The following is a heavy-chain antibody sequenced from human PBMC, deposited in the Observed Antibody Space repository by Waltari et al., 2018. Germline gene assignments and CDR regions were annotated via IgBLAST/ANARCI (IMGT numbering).Heavy chain of an antibody. CDR3: ASPNGSSYWYFDL. J-gene: IGHJ2*01. V-gene: IGHV4-39*01. CDR1: GGSISSSSYY. Sequence: QLQLQESGPGLVKPSETLSLTCTVSGGSISSSSYYWGWIRQPPGKGLEWIGTIYYSGSTYDNPSLKSRVTISVDTSKNQFSLRLSSVTAADTAVYYCASPNGSSYWYFDLWGRGTLVTVSS. D-gene: IGHD6-6*01. CDR2: IYYSGST.